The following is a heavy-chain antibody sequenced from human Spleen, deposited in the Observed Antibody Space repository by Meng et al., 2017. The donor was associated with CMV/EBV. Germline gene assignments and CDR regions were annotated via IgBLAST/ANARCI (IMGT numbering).Heavy chain of an antibody. CDR3: AKDGNHWDFDY. D-gene: IGHD7-27*01. CDR2: LPYGGDIQ. J-gene: IGHJ4*02. CDR1: GGSISSSS. Sequence: LSLTCTVSGGSISSSSYYWGWIRQPPGKGLEWVASLPYGGDIQYYADSVTGRFTISRDYSNNTLYLQMDGLRAGDTAVYYCAKDGNHWDFDYWGQGTLVTVSS. V-gene: IGHV3-30*18.